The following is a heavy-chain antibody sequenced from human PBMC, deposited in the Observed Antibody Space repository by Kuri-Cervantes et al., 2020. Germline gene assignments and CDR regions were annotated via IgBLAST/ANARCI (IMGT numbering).Heavy chain of an antibody. D-gene: IGHD4-23*01. Sequence: ASVKVSCKASGYTFTGYYMHWVRQAPGQGLEWMGWINPNSGGTNYAQKFQGRVTMTRDTSISTAYMELSSLRSEDTAVYYCATAYGGNDNYGMDVWGQGTTVTVSS. CDR3: ATAYGGNDNYGMDV. CDR1: GYTFTGYY. V-gene: IGHV1-2*02. CDR2: INPNSGGT. J-gene: IGHJ6*02.